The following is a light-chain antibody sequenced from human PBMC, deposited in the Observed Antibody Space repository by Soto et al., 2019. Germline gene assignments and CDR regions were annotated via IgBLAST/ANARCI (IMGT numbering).Light chain of an antibody. V-gene: IGKV3-20*01. CDR1: QSVSSSY. CDR2: GAS. CDR3: QQYGSSPH. Sequence: EIVLTQSPVTLSFSPGERSTLSFMASQSVSSSYLAWYQQKPGQAPRLLIYGASNRATGIPDRFSGSGSGTDFTLTISRLEPEDFAVYYCQQYGSSPHFGQGTRLEIK. J-gene: IGKJ5*01.